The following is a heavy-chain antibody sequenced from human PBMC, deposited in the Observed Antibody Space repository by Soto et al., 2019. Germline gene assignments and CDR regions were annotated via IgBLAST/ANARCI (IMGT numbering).Heavy chain of an antibody. Sequence: GESLRLSCAASGFTFSSYGMHWVRQAPGKGLEWVAVISYDGSNTYYADSVKGRFTISRDNSKNTLYLQMNSLRAEDTTVYYCAKDQWYYGSGNWFDPWGQGTLVTVSS. CDR1: GFTFSSYG. V-gene: IGHV3-30*18. D-gene: IGHD3-10*01. CDR3: AKDQWYYGSGNWFDP. J-gene: IGHJ5*02. CDR2: ISYDGSNT.